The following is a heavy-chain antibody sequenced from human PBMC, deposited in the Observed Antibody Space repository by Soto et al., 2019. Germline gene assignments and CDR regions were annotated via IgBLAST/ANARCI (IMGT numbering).Heavy chain of an antibody. CDR3: ARAVKQKLVHNYYHGMDV. D-gene: IGHD6-13*01. V-gene: IGHV4-34*01. CDR2: INHSGST. Sequence: SETLSLTCAVYGGSFSGYYWSWIRQPPGKGLEWIGEINHSGSTNYNPSLKSRVTISVDTSKNQFSLKLSSVTAADTAVYYCARAVKQKLVHNYYHGMDVWGQGTTVTVS. J-gene: IGHJ6*02. CDR1: GGSFSGYY.